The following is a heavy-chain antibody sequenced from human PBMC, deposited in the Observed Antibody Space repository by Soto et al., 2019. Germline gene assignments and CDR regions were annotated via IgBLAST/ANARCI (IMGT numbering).Heavy chain of an antibody. CDR1: SGSISSSTW. CDR2: IYHSGST. CDR3: ASEDVAIVATTHAFDI. V-gene: IGHV4-4*02. D-gene: IGHD5-12*01. J-gene: IGHJ3*02. Sequence: QVQLQESGPGLVKPSGTLSLTCAVSSGSISSSTWWSWVRQPPGKGLEWIGEIYHSGSTNYNPSLKSRVTISVDKSKNQFSLKLSSVTAADTAVYYCASEDVAIVATTHAFDIWGQGTMVTVSS.